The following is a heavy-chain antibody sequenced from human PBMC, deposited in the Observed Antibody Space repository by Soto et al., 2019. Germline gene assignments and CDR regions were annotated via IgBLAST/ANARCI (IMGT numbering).Heavy chain of an antibody. CDR1: GGSINDFAYY. CDR3: ERRERYYGSPGWFDP. J-gene: IGHJ5*02. D-gene: IGHD3-16*01. CDR2: VYHNENT. Sequence: ETLSLTCPVSGGSINDFAYYWGWIRQPPGKGLEWIGTVYHNENTYYNPSLKSRVTISVDTAKNQFSLNLRSVTAADTAIYFCERRERYYGSPGWFDPWGQGALVTVYS. V-gene: IGHV4-39*01.